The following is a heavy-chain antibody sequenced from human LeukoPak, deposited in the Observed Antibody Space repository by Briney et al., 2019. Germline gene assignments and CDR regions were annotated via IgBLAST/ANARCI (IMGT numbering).Heavy chain of an antibody. CDR3: AREMLDDYVWRSYRLNWFDP. Sequence: SVKVSCKASGGTFSSYAISWVRQAPGQGLEWMGRIIPIFGTANYAQKFQGRVTITTDESTSTAYMELSSLRSEDTAVYYCAREMLDDYVWRSYRLNWFDPWGQGTLTTVSS. D-gene: IGHD3-16*02. CDR2: IIPIFGTA. V-gene: IGHV1-69*05. CDR1: GGTFSSYA. J-gene: IGHJ5*02.